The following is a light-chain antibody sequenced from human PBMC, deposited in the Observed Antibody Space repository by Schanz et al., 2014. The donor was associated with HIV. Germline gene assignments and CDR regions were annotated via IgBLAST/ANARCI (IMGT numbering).Light chain of an antibody. CDR1: QRIGTH. CDR3: QQSYSAPLT. V-gene: IGKV1-39*01. CDR2: AAS. Sequence: DIQMTQYPSSLSASEGDRVTITCRASQRIGTHLNWYQKKPGKAPKFLIYAASSLQNGVSSRFSGSGFGTDFTLTISNLQPEDIATYYCQQSYSAPLTFGGGTKVE. J-gene: IGKJ4*01.